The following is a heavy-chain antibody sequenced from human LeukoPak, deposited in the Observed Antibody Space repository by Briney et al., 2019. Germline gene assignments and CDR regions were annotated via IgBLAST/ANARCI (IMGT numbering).Heavy chain of an antibody. D-gene: IGHD1-20*01. CDR2: INTDGRTT. J-gene: IGHJ4*02. Sequence: PGGSLRLSCAASGFTFNNHWMHWVRQPPGKGLVWISRINTDGRTTNYADSVKGRFTISRDNAKNTLYLQMNSLRAEDTAVYYCGRDANWNQIDYWDQESLVTVSS. CDR1: GFTFNNHW. CDR3: GRDANWNQIDY. V-gene: IGHV3-74*01.